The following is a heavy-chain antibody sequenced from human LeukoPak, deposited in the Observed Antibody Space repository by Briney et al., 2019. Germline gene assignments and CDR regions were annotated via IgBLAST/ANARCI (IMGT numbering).Heavy chain of an antibody. CDR3: ARAAYYYDSSGYIDY. CDR2: IYHSGST. Sequence: SETLSLTCAVSGGSISSSNWWSWVRQPPGKGLEWIGEIYHSGSTNYNPSLKSRVTISVDKSKNQFSLKLSSATAADTAVYYCARAAYYYDSSGYIDYWGQGTLVTVSS. CDR1: GGSISSSNW. D-gene: IGHD3-22*01. J-gene: IGHJ4*02. V-gene: IGHV4-4*02.